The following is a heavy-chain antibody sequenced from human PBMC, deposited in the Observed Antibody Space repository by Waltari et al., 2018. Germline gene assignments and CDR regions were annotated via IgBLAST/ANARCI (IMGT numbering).Heavy chain of an antibody. CDR2: INHSGRT. V-gene: IGHV4-34*01. CDR3: ARTKYHDLWSGSPRFGYDMDV. CDR1: GGSFSGYY. Sequence: QVQLQQWGAGLLKPSETLSPTCAVYGGSFSGYYWSWLRQPPGKELGQNGEINHSGRTNYTPAPERRVTLSGDTSKRQFSLTLSAVTVADTAVDYCARTKYHDLWSGSPRFGYDMDVWGKGTTVTVSS. J-gene: IGHJ6*03. D-gene: IGHD3-3*01.